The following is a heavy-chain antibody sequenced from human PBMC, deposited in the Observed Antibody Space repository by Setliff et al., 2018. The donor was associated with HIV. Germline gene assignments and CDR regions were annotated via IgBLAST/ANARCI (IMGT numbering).Heavy chain of an antibody. Sequence: SVKVSCKASGGTFNNYAISWVRQAPGQGLEWMGGIIPILGTTNYAQKIQGRVKFSADESTGTAYMDLTRLRVDDTAIYYCARGTWMQARWGFDSWGQGTQVT. V-gene: IGHV1-69*13. J-gene: IGHJ5*01. CDR1: GGTFNNYA. CDR2: IIPILGTT. CDR3: ARGTWMQARWGFDS. D-gene: IGHD5-18*01.